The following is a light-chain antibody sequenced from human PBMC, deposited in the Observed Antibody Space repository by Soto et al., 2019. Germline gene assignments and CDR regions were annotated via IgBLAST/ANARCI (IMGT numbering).Light chain of an antibody. Sequence: QSALTQPRSVSGSPGQSVTISCTGTSSDVGGYNYVSWYQKYPGKAPRLMIYAGSKRPSGVPDRLSGSKSGNTASLTISGLQAEDEADDYCCSHAGSFTLVFGGGTKLTVL. CDR1: SSDVGGYNY. V-gene: IGLV2-11*01. CDR2: AGS. CDR3: CSHAGSFTLV. J-gene: IGLJ2*01.